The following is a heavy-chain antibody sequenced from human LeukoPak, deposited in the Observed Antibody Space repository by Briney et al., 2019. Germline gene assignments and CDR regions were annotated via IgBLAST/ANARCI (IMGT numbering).Heavy chain of an antibody. D-gene: IGHD5-24*01. CDR1: GFTFSSYW. CDR3: ARGEDGYNLIGDY. V-gene: IGHV3-7*01. J-gene: IGHJ4*02. Sequence: PGGSLRLSCAASGFTFSSYWMSWVRQAPGKGLEWVANIKQDGSEKYYVDSVKGRFTISRDNAKNSLYLQMNSLRAEDTAVYCCARGEDGYNLIGDYWGQGTLVTVSS. CDR2: IKQDGSEK.